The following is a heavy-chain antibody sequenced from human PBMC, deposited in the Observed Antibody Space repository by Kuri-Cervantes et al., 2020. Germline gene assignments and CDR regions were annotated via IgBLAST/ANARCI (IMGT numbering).Heavy chain of an antibody. Sequence: ASVKVSCKASGYTFTSYDINWVRQATGQGLEWMGWMNPNSGNTGYAQKFQGRVTMTRNTSISTAYMGLSSLRSEDTAVYYCARARLRYFDWLPSYYYMDVWGKGTTVTVSS. V-gene: IGHV1-8*01. CDR1: GYTFTSYD. J-gene: IGHJ6*03. CDR3: ARARLRYFDWLPSYYYMDV. D-gene: IGHD3-9*01. CDR2: MNPNSGNT.